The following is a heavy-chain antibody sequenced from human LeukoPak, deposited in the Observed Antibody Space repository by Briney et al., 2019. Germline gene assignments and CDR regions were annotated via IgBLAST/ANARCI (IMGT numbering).Heavy chain of an antibody. J-gene: IGHJ3*02. CDR1: GGSTSSYY. V-gene: IGHV4-59*01. Sequence: SEILSLTCTVSGGSTSSYYWSWIRQPPGKGLEWIGYIYYSGSTNYNPSLKSRVTISVDTSKNQFSLKLSSVTAADTAVYYCARAHNYYDSSGADAFDIWGQGTMVTVSS. CDR2: IYYSGST. D-gene: IGHD3-22*01. CDR3: ARAHNYYDSSGADAFDI.